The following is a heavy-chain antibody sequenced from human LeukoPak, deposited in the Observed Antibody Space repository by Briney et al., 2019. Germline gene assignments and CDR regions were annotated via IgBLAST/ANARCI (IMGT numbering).Heavy chain of an antibody. CDR3: TDSPKRVIVVVT. Sequence: GGSLRLSCAASGFTFSNAWMSWVRQAPGKGLEWVGRIKSKTDGGTTDYAAPVKGRFTISRDDSKNTLYLQMNSLKTEGTAVYYCTDSPKRVIVVVTWGQGTLVTVSS. V-gene: IGHV3-15*01. CDR2: IKSKTDGGTT. D-gene: IGHD3-22*01. J-gene: IGHJ5*02. CDR1: GFTFSNAW.